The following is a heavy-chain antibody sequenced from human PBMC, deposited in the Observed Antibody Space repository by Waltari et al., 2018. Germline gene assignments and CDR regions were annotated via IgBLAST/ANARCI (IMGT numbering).Heavy chain of an antibody. CDR3: ARPATGIAVAGTGNWFDP. CDR1: GGSISSSSYY. CDR2: IYYSGST. V-gene: IGHV4-39*01. Sequence: QLQLQESGPGLVTPSETLSLTCTVSGGSISSSSYYWGWIRQPPGKGLEWIGSIYYSGSTYYNPSLKSRVTISVDTSKNQFSLKLSSVTAADTAVYYCARPATGIAVAGTGNWFDPWGQGTLVTVSS. D-gene: IGHD6-19*01. J-gene: IGHJ5*02.